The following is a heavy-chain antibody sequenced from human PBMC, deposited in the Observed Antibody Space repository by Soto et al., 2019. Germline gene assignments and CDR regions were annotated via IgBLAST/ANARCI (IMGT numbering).Heavy chain of an antibody. D-gene: IGHD2-15*01. CDR2: IHSSPDDT. V-gene: IGHV3-21*06. CDR1: GFTFSAYA. J-gene: IGHJ6*02. Sequence: EGQLVESGGDLVKPGGSLRLSCAASGFTFSAYAFNWVRQAPGKGLEWVSTIHSSPDDTYYADSAKGRFTISRDNTKNSLWLQMNSLRAEDTAVYYCSRGDCSDSACYRYYYYGMDVWGQGTTVTVSS. CDR3: SRGDCSDSACYRYYYYGMDV.